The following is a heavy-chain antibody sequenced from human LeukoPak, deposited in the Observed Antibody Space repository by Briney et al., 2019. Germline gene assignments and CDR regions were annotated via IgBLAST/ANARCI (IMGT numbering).Heavy chain of an antibody. V-gene: IGHV3-66*01. D-gene: IGHD2-15*01. CDR2: IYSGGST. Sequence: GGSLRLSCAASGFTVNSNYMSWVRQAPGKGLEWVSLIYSGGSTYYADSVKGRFTISRDNSKNTLYLQMNSLRAEDTAVYYCASASCSGSSCYSGYFDYWGQGTLVTVSS. J-gene: IGHJ4*02. CDR3: ASASCSGSSCYSGYFDY. CDR1: GFTVNSNY.